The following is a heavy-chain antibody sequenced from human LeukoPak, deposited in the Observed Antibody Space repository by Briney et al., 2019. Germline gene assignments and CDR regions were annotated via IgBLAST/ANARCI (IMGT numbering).Heavy chain of an antibody. CDR2: LYSGGTT. J-gene: IGHJ3*02. Sequence: GGSLRLSCAASGFTVSSNYLSWVRQAPGKGLEWVSVLYSGGTTYYADSVKGRFTISRDNSKNTLYLQMTSLRAEDTAVYPCARGSMRAFDIWGQGTMVTVSS. V-gene: IGHV3-53*01. D-gene: IGHD2/OR15-2a*01. CDR3: ARGSMRAFDI. CDR1: GFTVSSNY.